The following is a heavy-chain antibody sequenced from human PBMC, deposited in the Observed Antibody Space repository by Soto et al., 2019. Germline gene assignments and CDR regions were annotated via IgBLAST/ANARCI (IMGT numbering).Heavy chain of an antibody. CDR3: ATAEVDY. Sequence: GSLRLSCAASVFTFANSWMHWIRQAPGKGPEWVSRVTGDGHTIQYADSVKGRFTVSRDNAKNTLYLQMNSLRAEDTAVYYCATAEVDYWGPGTLVTVSS. V-gene: IGHV3-74*01. CDR2: VTGDGHTI. CDR1: VFTFANSW. J-gene: IGHJ4*02.